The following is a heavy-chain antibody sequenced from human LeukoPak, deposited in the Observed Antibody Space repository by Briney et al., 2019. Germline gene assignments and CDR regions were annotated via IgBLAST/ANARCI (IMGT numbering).Heavy chain of an antibody. Sequence: GGSLRLSCAASGFTFSSYGMHWDRQAPGKGLEWVAFIRYDGSNKYYTDSVKGRFTISRDNSKNTLYLQMNSLRAEDTAVYYCAGDGYFDYWGQGTLVTVSS. J-gene: IGHJ4*02. V-gene: IGHV3-30*02. CDR3: AGDGYFDY. CDR2: IRYDGSNK. CDR1: GFTFSSYG.